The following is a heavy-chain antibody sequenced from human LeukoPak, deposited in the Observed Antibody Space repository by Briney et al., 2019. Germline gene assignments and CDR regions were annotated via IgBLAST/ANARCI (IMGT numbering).Heavy chain of an antibody. J-gene: IGHJ6*02. V-gene: IGHV4-59*01. CDR1: GGSISSYY. CDR2: IYYSGST. Sequence: KSSETLSLPCTVSGGSISSYYWSWIRQPPGEGLEWIGYIYYSGSTNYNPSLKSRVTISLDTSKNQFSLKLSSVTAADTAVYYCARDRVRWEVPYFYYAMDVWGPGTTVTVSS. CDR3: ARDRVRWEVPYFYYAMDV. D-gene: IGHD1-26*01.